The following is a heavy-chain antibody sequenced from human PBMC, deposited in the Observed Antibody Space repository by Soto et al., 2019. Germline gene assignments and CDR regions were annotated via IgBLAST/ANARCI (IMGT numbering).Heavy chain of an antibody. D-gene: IGHD2-15*01. CDR3: ARGFNYCSGGSCEYYFDY. V-gene: IGHV1-69*13. Sequence: GASVKVSCRASGSTFTSYGISWVRQAPGQGLEWMGGIIPIFGTANYAQKFQGRVTIPADESTSTAYMELSSLRSEDTAVYYCARGFNYCSGGSCEYYFDYWGQGTLVTVSS. CDR1: GSTFTSYG. J-gene: IGHJ4*02. CDR2: IIPIFGTA.